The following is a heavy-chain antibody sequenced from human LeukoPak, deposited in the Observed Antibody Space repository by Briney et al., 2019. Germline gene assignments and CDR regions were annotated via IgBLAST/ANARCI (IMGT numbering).Heavy chain of an antibody. CDR1: GYPFTSYG. CDR3: ARILKNWNDQGTFDY. J-gene: IGHJ4*02. CDR2: ISAYNGNT. D-gene: IGHD1-1*01. Sequence: GASVKVSFQASGYPFTSYGISWVRPAPGQGLEWMGWISAYNGNTNYPQKLQGRVTMTTDTSTSTAYVELRSLRSDDTAVYYCARILKNWNDQGTFDYWGQGTLVTVSS. V-gene: IGHV1-18*01.